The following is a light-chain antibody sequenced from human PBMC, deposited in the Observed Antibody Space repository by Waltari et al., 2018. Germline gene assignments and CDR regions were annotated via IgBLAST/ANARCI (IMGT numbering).Light chain of an antibody. CDR3: QHYLRLPVT. CDR1: QSVTRA. Sequence: EIVLPQSPGPLSLSPGESPTLSCRTSQSVTRALAWYQQKPGQAPRLLIYGASNRATGIPDRFSGSGSGTDFSLTISSLEPEDFAVYYCQHYLRLPVTFGQGTKVEVK. CDR2: GAS. V-gene: IGKV3-20*01. J-gene: IGKJ1*01.